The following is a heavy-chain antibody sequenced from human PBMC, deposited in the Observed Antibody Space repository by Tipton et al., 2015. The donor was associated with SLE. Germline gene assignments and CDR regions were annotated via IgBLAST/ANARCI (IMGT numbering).Heavy chain of an antibody. Sequence: GSLRLSCAASGFTVSSNYMSWVRQAPGKGLEWVSVIYSGGSTYYADSVKGRFTISRDNSKNTLYLQMNSLRAEDTAVYYCAKIVSVVIAIGPLDYWGQGTLVTVSS. J-gene: IGHJ4*02. D-gene: IGHD2-21*01. CDR2: IYSGGST. V-gene: IGHV3-53*05. CDR3: AKIVSVVIAIGPLDY. CDR1: GFTVSSNY.